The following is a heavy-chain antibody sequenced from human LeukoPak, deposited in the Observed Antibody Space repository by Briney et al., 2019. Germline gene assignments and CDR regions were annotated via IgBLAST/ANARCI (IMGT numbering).Heavy chain of an antibody. J-gene: IGHJ3*02. D-gene: IGHD6-6*01. CDR2: IYYSGST. Sequence: SQTLSLTCTVSGGSISSGDYYRSWIRQPPGKGLEWIGYIYYSGSTYYNPSLKSRVTISVDTSKNQFSLKLSSVTAADTAVYYCAREGIEYSSSSYAFDIWGQGTMVTVSS. V-gene: IGHV4-30-4*01. CDR1: GGSISSGDYY. CDR3: AREGIEYSSSSYAFDI.